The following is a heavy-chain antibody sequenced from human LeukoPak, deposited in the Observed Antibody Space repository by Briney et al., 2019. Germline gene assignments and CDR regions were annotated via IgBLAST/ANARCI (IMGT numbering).Heavy chain of an antibody. CDR1: GGSISSYY. J-gene: IGHJ4*02. V-gene: IGHV4-59*08. CDR2: IYYSGST. CDR3: ARHRGDFDWLPYYFDY. D-gene: IGHD3-9*01. Sequence: PSETLSLTCTASGGSISSYYWSWIRQPPGKGLEWIGYIYYSGSTNYNPSLKSRVTISVDTSKNQFSLKLSSVTAADTAVYYCARHRGDFDWLPYYFDYWGRGTLVTVSS.